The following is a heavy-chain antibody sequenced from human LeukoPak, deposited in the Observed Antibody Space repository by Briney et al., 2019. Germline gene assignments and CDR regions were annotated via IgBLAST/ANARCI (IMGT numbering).Heavy chain of an antibody. J-gene: IGHJ4*02. Sequence: GGPLRLSCAASGFTFSSYEMNWARQAPGKGLEGGSYISSSGRTIYYADSVKGRFTISRDNARNSLYLQMNSLRAEDTAVYYCARWLQFPYWGQGTLVTVSS. CDR3: ARWLQFPY. D-gene: IGHD5-24*01. CDR1: GFTFSSYE. CDR2: ISSSGRTI. V-gene: IGHV3-48*03.